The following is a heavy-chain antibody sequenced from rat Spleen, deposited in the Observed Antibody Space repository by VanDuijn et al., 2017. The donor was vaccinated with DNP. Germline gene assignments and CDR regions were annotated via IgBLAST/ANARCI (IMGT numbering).Heavy chain of an antibody. Sequence: EVQLVESGGDLVQPGRSLKLSCVASGFTFNNYWMTWIRQVPGKGLEWVASITSSGGSTYYPDSVKGRFTISRDNAKNTLYLQMNSLRSEDTATYYCARERRILETSYYFDYWGQGVMVTVSS. CDR2: ITSSGGST. D-gene: IGHD4-2*01. CDR1: GFTFNNYW. V-gene: IGHV5-31*01. CDR3: ARERRILETSYYFDY. J-gene: IGHJ2*01.